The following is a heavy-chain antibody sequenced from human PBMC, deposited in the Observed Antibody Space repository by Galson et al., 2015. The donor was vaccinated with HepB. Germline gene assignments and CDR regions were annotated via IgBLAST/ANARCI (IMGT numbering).Heavy chain of an antibody. D-gene: IGHD5-12*01. CDR2: IIPIFGTA. CDR3: ARDLYSGSLDIVTTGDADAFDI. CDR1: GGTFSSYA. J-gene: IGHJ3*02. Sequence: SVKVSCKASGGTFSSYAISWVRQAPGQGLEWMGGIIPIFGTANYAQKFQGRVTITADESTSTAYMELSSLRSEDTAVYYCARDLYSGSLDIVTTGDADAFDIWGQGTMVTVSS. V-gene: IGHV1-69*13.